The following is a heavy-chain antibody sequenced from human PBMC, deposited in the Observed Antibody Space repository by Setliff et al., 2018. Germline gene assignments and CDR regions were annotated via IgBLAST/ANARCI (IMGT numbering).Heavy chain of an antibody. D-gene: IGHD1-1*01. J-gene: IGHJ4*02. Sequence: SETLSLTCTVSGYSISSGYYWNWIRQPPGKGLEWIGYIYYSGSTNYNPSLKSRVTISVDTSNNQFPLRLSSVTAADTAVYYCARTPSWSTPFDYWGQGTLVTVSS. CDR1: GYSISSGYY. CDR2: IYYSGST. V-gene: IGHV4-61*01. CDR3: ARTPSWSTPFDY.